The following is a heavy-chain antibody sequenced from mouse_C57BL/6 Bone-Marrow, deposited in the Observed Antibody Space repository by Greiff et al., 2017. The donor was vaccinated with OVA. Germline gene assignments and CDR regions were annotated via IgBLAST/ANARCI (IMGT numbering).Heavy chain of an antibody. J-gene: IGHJ2*01. Sequence: EVMLVESGGGLVQPGDSLSLSCAASGFTFTNYYMSWVRQPPGKALEWLAFIRNKPNGSTTEYSASVKGRFTISRDNSQSILYLQMDALSAEGSATYCVTRYKGRVDVDYFDYWGQGTALTVSS. CDR2: IRNKPNGSTT. V-gene: IGHV7-3*01. CDR1: GFTFTNYY. CDR3: TRYKGRVDVDYFDY. D-gene: IGHD2-3*01.